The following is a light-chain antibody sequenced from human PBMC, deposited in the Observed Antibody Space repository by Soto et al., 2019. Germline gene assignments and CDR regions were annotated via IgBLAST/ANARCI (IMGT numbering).Light chain of an antibody. CDR3: MQTLQTPLT. Sequence: DIVMTQSPLSLPVTPGEPASISCRSSQSLLHSNGYNYLDWYLQKPGQSPQLLIYLGSNRASGVPDRFSGSGSGTDFTLKIIRVEAEDVGLYYCMQTLQTPLTFGGGTKVDIK. CDR2: LGS. V-gene: IGKV2-28*01. J-gene: IGKJ4*01. CDR1: QSLLHSNGYNY.